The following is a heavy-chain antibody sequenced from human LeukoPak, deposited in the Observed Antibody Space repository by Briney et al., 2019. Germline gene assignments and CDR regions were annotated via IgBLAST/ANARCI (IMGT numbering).Heavy chain of an antibody. CDR2: IYHSGST. Sequence: SETLSLTCAVSGGSISSGGYSWSWIRQPPGKGLEWIGYIYHSGSTYYNPSLESRLAMSVDLSENHISLKLTSVTAADTAVYYCAREGGFYRPLDYSGQGILVTVSS. J-gene: IGHJ4*02. V-gene: IGHV4-30-2*01. CDR3: AREGGFYRPLDY. CDR1: GGSISSGGYS. D-gene: IGHD3-3*01.